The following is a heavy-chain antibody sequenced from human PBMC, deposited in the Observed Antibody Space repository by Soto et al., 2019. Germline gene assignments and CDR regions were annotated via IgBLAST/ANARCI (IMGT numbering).Heavy chain of an antibody. CDR1: GGSFKSGSYS. V-gene: IGHV4-61*01. CDR3: ARDPTYYYDTSGHTNDY. D-gene: IGHD3-22*01. Sequence: SETLSLTCTVSGGSFKSGSYSWSWIRQPPGKGLEWIGYVYHTGRTSYNPSLKSRVSISMDTSKNQFSLNLDSVTAADTAVYYCARDPTYYYDTSGHTNDYWGQGTLVTVSS. CDR2: VYHTGRT. J-gene: IGHJ4*02.